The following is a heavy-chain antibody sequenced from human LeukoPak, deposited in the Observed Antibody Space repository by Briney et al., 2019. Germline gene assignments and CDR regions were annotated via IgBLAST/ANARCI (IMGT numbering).Heavy chain of an antibody. CDR3: ASGSGYSSGWYNYWAFDI. Sequence: GGSLRLSCAASGFTFSSYAMSLVRQAPGKGLEWVSAISGSGGSTYYADSVKGRFTISRDNSKNTLYLQMNSLRAEDTAVYYCASGSGYSSGWYNYWAFDIWGQGTMVTVSS. V-gene: IGHV3-23*01. CDR1: GFTFSSYA. CDR2: ISGSGGST. J-gene: IGHJ3*02. D-gene: IGHD6-19*01.